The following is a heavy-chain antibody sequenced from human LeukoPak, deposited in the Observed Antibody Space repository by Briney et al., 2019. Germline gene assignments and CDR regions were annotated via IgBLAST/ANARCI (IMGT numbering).Heavy chain of an antibody. D-gene: IGHD6-19*01. J-gene: IGHJ5*02. Sequence: GASVKVSCKASGYTFTSYGISWVRQAPGQGLEWMGWISAYTGNTNYAQKLQGRVTMTTDTSTSTAYMELRGLRSDDMAVYYCARSTGIAVAAAPPDWFDPWGQGTLVTVSS. CDR1: GYTFTSYG. CDR3: ARSTGIAVAAAPPDWFDP. V-gene: IGHV1-18*03. CDR2: ISAYTGNT.